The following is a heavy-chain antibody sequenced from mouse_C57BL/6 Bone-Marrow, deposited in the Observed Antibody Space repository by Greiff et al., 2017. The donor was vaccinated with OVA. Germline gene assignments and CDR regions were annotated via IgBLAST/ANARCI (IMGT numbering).Heavy chain of an antibody. Sequence: QVQLQQSGAELVRPGASVKLSSKASGYTFTSYWMHWVKQRPGQGLEWIGVIDPSDSYTNYNQKFKGKATLTVDTSSSTAYMQLSSLTSEDSAVYYCARVFWYYAMDYWGQGTSVTVSS. CDR2: IDPSDSYT. V-gene: IGHV1-59*01. CDR3: ARVFWYYAMDY. J-gene: IGHJ4*01. CDR1: GYTFTSYW.